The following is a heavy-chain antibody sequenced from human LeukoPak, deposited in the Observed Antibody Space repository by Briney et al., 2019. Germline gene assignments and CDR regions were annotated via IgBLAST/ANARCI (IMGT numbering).Heavy chain of an antibody. D-gene: IGHD2-8*01. CDR2: ISSSSSYI. CDR1: GFTFSSYS. CDR3: ARDGGSNGFDY. V-gene: IGHV3-21*01. J-gene: IGHJ4*02. Sequence: TGGSLRLSCAASGFTFSSYSLNWVRQAPGKGLEWVSSISSSSSYIYYADSVKGRFTISRDNAKNSLYLQMNSLRAEDTAVYYCARDGGSNGFDYWGQGTVVTVSS.